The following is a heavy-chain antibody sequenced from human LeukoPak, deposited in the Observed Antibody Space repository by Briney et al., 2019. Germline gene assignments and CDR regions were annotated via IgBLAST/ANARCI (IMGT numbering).Heavy chain of an antibody. J-gene: IGHJ4*02. CDR1: GFTFSSYG. D-gene: IGHD3-10*01. Sequence: SGGSLRLSCAASGFTFSSYGMHWVRQAPGKGLEWVAFIRYDGSNKYYADSVKGRFTISRDNSKNTLYLQMNSLRAEDTAVYYCARDVFARGPWYYFDYWGQGTLVTVSS. V-gene: IGHV3-30*02. CDR3: ARDVFARGPWYYFDY. CDR2: IRYDGSNK.